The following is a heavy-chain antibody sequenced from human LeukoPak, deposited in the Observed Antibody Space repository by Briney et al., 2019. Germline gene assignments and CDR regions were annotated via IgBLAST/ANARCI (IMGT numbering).Heavy chain of an antibody. CDR3: AKVVMERWELPDAFDI. D-gene: IGHD1-26*01. Sequence: GGSLRLSCAASEFIFSSYGMHWVRQAPGKGLEWVAVIWYDGSNKDYADSVKGRFTISRDNSKNTLYLQMSSLTVEDTAVYYCAKVVMERWELPDAFDIWGQGTMVTVSS. J-gene: IGHJ3*02. CDR1: EFIFSSYG. V-gene: IGHV3-33*06. CDR2: IWYDGSNK.